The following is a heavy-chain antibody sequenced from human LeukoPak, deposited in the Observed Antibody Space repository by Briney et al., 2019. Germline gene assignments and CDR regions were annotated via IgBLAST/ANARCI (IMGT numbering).Heavy chain of an antibody. CDR2: IFYSGST. CDR3: ARYYDFWSGYYISDS. V-gene: IGHV4-39*01. Sequence: TSETLSLTCTVSGGSISSSSYYWGWIRQPPGKGLEWIGSIFYSGSTYYNPSLKSRVTISVDTSKNQFSLKLSSVTAADTAVYYCARYYDFWSGYYISDSWGRGTLVTVSS. CDR1: GGSISSSSYY. J-gene: IGHJ4*02. D-gene: IGHD3-3*01.